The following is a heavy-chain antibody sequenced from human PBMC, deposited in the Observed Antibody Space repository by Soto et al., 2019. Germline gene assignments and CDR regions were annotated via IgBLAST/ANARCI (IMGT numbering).Heavy chain of an antibody. CDR1: GFTFSDYA. CDR2: VSRDGRNT. Sequence: VQLVESGGGVVQPGRSLRLSCAASGFTFSDYAMHLVRQAPGKRLEWVAVVSRDGRNTHYADSVKGRFTISRDSSKNTVSLEMTSLRAEDTAVYYCAKGGRQWLVTSDFNYWGQGALVTVSS. J-gene: IGHJ4*02. V-gene: IGHV3-30*18. CDR3: AKGGRQWLVTSDFNY. D-gene: IGHD6-19*01.